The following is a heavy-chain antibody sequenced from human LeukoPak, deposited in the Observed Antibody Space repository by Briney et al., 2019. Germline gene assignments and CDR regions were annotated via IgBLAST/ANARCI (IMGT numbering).Heavy chain of an antibody. CDR1: GFIFSTYN. V-gene: IGHV3-21*01. CDR3: ARARIRPYYYDSGDYRNDAFDF. CDR2: ISSSSTYM. Sequence: GGSLRLSCAASGFIFSTYNLNWVRQAPGKGLEWVSSISSSSTYMYYADSVKGRFTISRDHATDSLYLQMNSLRAEDTAVYYCARARIRPYYYDSGDYRNDAFDFWGQGTMVTVSS. J-gene: IGHJ3*01. D-gene: IGHD3-22*01.